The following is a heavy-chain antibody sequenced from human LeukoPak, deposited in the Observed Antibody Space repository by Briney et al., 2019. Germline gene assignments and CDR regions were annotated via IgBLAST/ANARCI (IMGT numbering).Heavy chain of an antibody. D-gene: IGHD3-22*01. Sequence: SETLSLTCTVSGDSISSGDYYWSWIRQPAGKGLEWIGRISSSGSTNYNPSLKSQVTISVDTSKNQFSLKLISVTAADTAVYFCARGPYSYDSSGAFDIWGQGTMVTVSS. V-gene: IGHV4-61*02. CDR1: GDSISSGDYY. CDR3: ARGPYSYDSSGAFDI. J-gene: IGHJ3*02. CDR2: ISSSGST.